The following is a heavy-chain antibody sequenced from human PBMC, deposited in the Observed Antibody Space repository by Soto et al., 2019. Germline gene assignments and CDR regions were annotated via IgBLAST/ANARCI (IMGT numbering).Heavy chain of an antibody. Sequence: EVQLLESGGGLVQPGGSLRLSCAASGFTFSSYAMSWVRQAPGKGLEWVSAISGSGGSTYYADSVKGRFTISRDNSKKTLYLQMNSLRAEDTAVYYCAKDRGMYYYGSGPLDYWGQGTLVTVSS. CDR2: ISGSGGST. CDR1: GFTFSSYA. D-gene: IGHD3-10*01. J-gene: IGHJ4*02. CDR3: AKDRGMYYYGSGPLDY. V-gene: IGHV3-23*01.